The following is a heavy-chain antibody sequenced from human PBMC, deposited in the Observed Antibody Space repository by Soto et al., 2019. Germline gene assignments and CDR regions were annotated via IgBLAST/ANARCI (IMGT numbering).Heavy chain of an antibody. Sequence: EVQLVESGGGLVKPGGSLRLSCAASGFTFSSYSMNWVRQAPGKGLEWVSSISSSSSYIYYADSVKGRFTSSRDNAKNSLYLQMNSRRAEDTAVYYCARGRYCSSTSCYATRANWFDPWGQGTLVTVSS. CDR3: ARGRYCSSTSCYATRANWFDP. CDR1: GFTFSSYS. J-gene: IGHJ5*02. D-gene: IGHD2-2*01. V-gene: IGHV3-21*01. CDR2: ISSSSSYI.